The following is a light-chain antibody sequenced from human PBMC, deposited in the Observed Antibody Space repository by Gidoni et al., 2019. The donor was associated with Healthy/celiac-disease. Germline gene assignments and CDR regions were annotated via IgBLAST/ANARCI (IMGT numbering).Light chain of an antibody. J-gene: IGKJ1*01. Sequence: DIQMNPSPSTLSASVGDRVTITCRASQSISSWLAWYQQKPGKAPKLLIYDASSLDSGVPSRFSGSVSGTEFTLTISSLQPDDFATYYCQQYNRYSVTFGQGTKVEIK. V-gene: IGKV1-5*01. CDR3: QQYNRYSVT. CDR2: DAS. CDR1: QSISSW.